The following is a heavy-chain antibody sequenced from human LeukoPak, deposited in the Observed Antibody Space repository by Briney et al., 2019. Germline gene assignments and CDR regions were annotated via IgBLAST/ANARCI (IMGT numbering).Heavy chain of an antibody. V-gene: IGHV4-59*01. CDR2: IYYSGST. CDR1: GGSISSYY. D-gene: IGHD6-13*01. Sequence: PSETLSLTCTVSGGSISSYYWSWIRQPPGKGLEWIGYIYYSGSTNYNPSLKSRVTISVDTSKNQFSLKLSSVTAADTAVYYCAREGVEQLPYFDYWGQGTLVTVSS. CDR3: AREGVEQLPYFDY. J-gene: IGHJ4*02.